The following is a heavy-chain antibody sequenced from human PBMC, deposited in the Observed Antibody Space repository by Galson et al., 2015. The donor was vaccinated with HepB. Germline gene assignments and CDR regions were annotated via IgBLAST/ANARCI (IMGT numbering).Heavy chain of an antibody. CDR3: ATTSLESGELFI. V-gene: IGHV1-69*02. D-gene: IGHD3-10*01. CDR2: IIPILGIT. Sequence: SVKVSCKASEGTFSSYTISWVRQAPGQGPEWMGRIIPILGITNYAQKFQGRVTITADKSTSTAYMELSSLRSEDTAVYYCATTSLESGELFIWGQGTLVTVSS. CDR1: EGTFSSYT. J-gene: IGHJ4*02.